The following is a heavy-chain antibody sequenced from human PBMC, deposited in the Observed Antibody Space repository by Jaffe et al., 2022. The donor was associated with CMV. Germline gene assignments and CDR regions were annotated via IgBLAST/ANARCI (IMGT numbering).Heavy chain of an antibody. D-gene: IGHD3-22*01. CDR1: GFTFSSYG. Sequence: QVQLVESGGGVVQPGRSLRLSCAASGFTFSSYGMHWVRQAPGKGLEWVAVIWYDGSNKYYADSVKGRFTISRDNSKNTLYLQMNSLRAEDTAVYYCARDDYYDSRGRYYYYMDVWGKGTTVTVSS. J-gene: IGHJ6*03. V-gene: IGHV3-33*08. CDR2: IWYDGSNK. CDR3: ARDDYYDSRGRYYYYMDV.